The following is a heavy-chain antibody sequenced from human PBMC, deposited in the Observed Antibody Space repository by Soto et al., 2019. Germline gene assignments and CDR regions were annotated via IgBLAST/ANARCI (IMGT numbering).Heavy chain of an antibody. V-gene: IGHV3-30-3*01. J-gene: IGHJ4*02. CDR1: GFTFSSYA. D-gene: IGHD2-15*01. CDR3: ARDRLGYCSGGSCYSPQYYFDY. CDR2: ISYDGSNK. Sequence: GGSLRLSCAASGFTFSSYAMHWVRQAPGKGLEWVAVISYDGSNKYYADSVKGRFTISRDNSKNTLYLQMNSLRAEDTAVYYCARDRLGYCSGGSCYSPQYYFDYWGQGTLVTVSS.